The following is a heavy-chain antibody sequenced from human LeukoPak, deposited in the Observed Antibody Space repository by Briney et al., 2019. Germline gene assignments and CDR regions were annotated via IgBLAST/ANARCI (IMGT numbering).Heavy chain of an antibody. CDR1: GFTFSSYS. Sequence: PGGSLRLSCAASGFTFSSYSMNWVRQAPGKGLEWVSSISSSSSYIYYADSVKGRFTISRDNAKNSLYLQMNSLRAEDTAVYYCARGRSGWLQLLDAFDIWGQGTMVTVSS. CDR3: ARGRSGWLQLLDAFDI. V-gene: IGHV3-21*01. J-gene: IGHJ3*02. CDR2: ISSSSSYI. D-gene: IGHD5-24*01.